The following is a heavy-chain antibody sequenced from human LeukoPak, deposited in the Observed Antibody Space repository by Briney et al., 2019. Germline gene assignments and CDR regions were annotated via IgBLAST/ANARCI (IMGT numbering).Heavy chain of an antibody. Sequence: GGSLRLSCAASGFTFSDHYMSWIRQAPGRGLEWVSYISSSGNTEDYADSVKGRFTISRDNARNSVSLQMNSLRDEDTAVYYCAKVGYEGYFQHWGQGTLVTVSS. V-gene: IGHV3-11*01. J-gene: IGHJ1*01. CDR1: GFTFSDHY. D-gene: IGHD1-1*01. CDR2: ISSSGNTE. CDR3: AKVGYEGYFQH.